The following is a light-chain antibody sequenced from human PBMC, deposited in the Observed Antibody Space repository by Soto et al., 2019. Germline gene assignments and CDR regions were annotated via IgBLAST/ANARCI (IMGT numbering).Light chain of an antibody. CDR1: QALSNY. J-gene: IGKJ4*01. CDR2: SAS. CDR3: QQLSRYPLT. Sequence: IRMTQSPSVLSASVGDTVTITCRASQALSNYLAWYQQKPGKAPDLLIYSASTLQSGVPSRFSGSGSETEFSLTIRALQPEDFATYYCQQLSRYPLTFGGGTTVDIK. V-gene: IGKV1-9*01.